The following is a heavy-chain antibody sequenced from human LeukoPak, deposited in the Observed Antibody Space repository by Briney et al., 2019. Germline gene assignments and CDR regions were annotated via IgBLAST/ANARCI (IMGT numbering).Heavy chain of an antibody. CDR3: VRQSTGLDY. V-gene: IGHV3-30-3*01. CDR2: IEPDGSNK. Sequence: GRSLRLSCAPSGFTFSSHTMHWVHQAPGKGLEWVAVIEPDGSNKYHADSVKGQFTISRDNSKNTLYLQLDSLRSEDTAVYYCVRQSTGLDYWGQGTLVTVSS. D-gene: IGHD5/OR15-5a*01. J-gene: IGHJ4*02. CDR1: GFTFSSHT.